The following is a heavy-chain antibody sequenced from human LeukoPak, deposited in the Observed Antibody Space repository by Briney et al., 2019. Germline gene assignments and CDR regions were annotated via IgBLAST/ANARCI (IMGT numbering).Heavy chain of an antibody. V-gene: IGHV4-34*01. Sequence: GSLRLSCSASGFAFRNYGMAWVRQPPGKGLEWIGEINHSGSTNYNPSLKSRVTISVDTSKNQLSLKLSSMTAADTAVYYCARQWLVSPLFDYWGQGTLVTVSS. CDR3: ARQWLVSPLFDY. CDR2: INHSGST. CDR1: GFAFRNYG. D-gene: IGHD6-19*01. J-gene: IGHJ4*02.